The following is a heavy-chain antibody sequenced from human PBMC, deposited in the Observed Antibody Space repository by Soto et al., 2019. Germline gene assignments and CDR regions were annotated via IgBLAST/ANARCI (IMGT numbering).Heavy chain of an antibody. V-gene: IGHV3-23*01. CDR1: GFVFYSYT. CDR2: ISATETT. CDR3: AKSPRVATVSRWGFDH. D-gene: IGHD5-12*01. J-gene: IGHJ5*02. Sequence: GGSLRLSCAASGFVFYSYTLSWVRQAPGKGLDWVSSISATETTYYADSVKGRFTISRDASKNTVYLQMNSLRAEDTAVYYCAKSPRVATVSRWGFDHWGQGPLVTVAS.